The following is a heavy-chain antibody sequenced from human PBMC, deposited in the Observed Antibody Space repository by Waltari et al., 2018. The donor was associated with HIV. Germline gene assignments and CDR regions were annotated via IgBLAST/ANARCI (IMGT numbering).Heavy chain of an antibody. Sequence: EVQLVESGGGSVQPGRSLRLYCAAYGLSFSDYAMNLVRQDPGKGVEWISYISSSSSNIKYADSVKGRFTISRDNTKRSLDLHMNNLRDEDTAVYFCARDTLNLYFGLDVWGQGTTVSVSS. V-gene: IGHV3-48*02. J-gene: IGHJ6*02. CDR3: ARDTLNLYFGLDV. CDR1: GLSFSDYA. CDR2: ISSSSSNI.